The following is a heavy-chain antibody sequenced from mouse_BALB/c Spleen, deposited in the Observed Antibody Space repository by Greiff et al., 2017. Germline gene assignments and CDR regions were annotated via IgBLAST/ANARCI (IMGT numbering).Heavy chain of an antibody. D-gene: IGHD3-1*01. CDR2: IDPSDSYT. CDR1: GYTFTSYW. V-gene: IGHV1-69*02. Sequence: QVQLQQPGAELVKPGASVKLSCKASGYTFTSYWMHWVKQRPGQGLEWIGEIDPSDSYTNYNQKFKGKATLTVDKSSSTAYMQLSSLTSEDSAVYYCARSGLRFAYWGQGTLVTVSA. CDR3: ARSGLRFAY. J-gene: IGHJ3*01.